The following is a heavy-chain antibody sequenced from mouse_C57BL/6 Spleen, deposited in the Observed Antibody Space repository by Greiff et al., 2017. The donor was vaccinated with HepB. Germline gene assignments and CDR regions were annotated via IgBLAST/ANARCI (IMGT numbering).Heavy chain of an antibody. CDR1: GISITTGNYR. D-gene: IGHD2-2*01. J-gene: IGHJ4*01. Sequence: DVKVEESGPGLVKPSQTVFLTCTVTGISITTGNYRWSWIRQFPGNKLEWIGYIYYSGTITYNPSLTSRTTITRDTPKNQFFLEMNSLTAEDTATYYCAREIWLKAMDYWGQGTSVTVSS. V-gene: IGHV3-5*01. CDR2: IYYSGTI. CDR3: AREIWLKAMDY.